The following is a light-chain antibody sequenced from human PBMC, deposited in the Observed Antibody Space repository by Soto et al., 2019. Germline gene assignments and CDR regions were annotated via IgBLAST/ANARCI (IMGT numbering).Light chain of an antibody. V-gene: IGLV2-14*01. CDR3: SSYTSSSTQV. Sequence: QSALTQPASVSGSPGQSITISCTGTSSDVGGYNYVSWYQQHPGKAPKLMIFEVSDRPSGVSNRFSGYKSGNTASLTISGLQAEAEADYYCSSYTSSSTQVFGGGTKVTVL. CDR1: SSDVGGYNY. J-gene: IGLJ2*01. CDR2: EVS.